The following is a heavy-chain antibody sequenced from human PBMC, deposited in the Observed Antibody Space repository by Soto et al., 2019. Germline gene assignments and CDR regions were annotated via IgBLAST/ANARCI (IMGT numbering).Heavy chain of an antibody. D-gene: IGHD2-15*01. J-gene: IGHJ4*02. V-gene: IGHV4-39*01. CDR3: ARPRDATGYFDY. CDR2: AYYSGST. Sequence: QLQLQESGPGLVKPSETLPLTCTVSGGTISNSNYYWAWIRQPPGKGLEWIGSAYYSGSTYYNPSLKSRLTISVDTFTNQFSLRLNSVTAADTAVYYCARPRDATGYFDYWGQGTLVTVSS. CDR1: GGTISNSNYY.